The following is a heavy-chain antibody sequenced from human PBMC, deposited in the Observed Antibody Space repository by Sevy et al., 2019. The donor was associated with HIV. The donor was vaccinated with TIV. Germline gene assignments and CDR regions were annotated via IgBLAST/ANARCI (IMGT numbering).Heavy chain of an antibody. D-gene: IGHD6-13*01. CDR1: GFTFSDYY. J-gene: IGHJ4*02. V-gene: IGHV3-11*06. Sequence: GGSLRLSCAASGFTFSDYYMTWIRQAPGKGLEWVSYISSGSTYINDADSVKGRFTISRDNAKNSLYLQMNSLRAEDTAVYYCAKDSRVYSSSHFDYWGQGTLVTVSS. CDR2: ISSGSTYI. CDR3: AKDSRVYSSSHFDY.